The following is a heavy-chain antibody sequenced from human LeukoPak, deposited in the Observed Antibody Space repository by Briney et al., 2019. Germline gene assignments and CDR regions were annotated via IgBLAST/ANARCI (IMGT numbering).Heavy chain of an antibody. Sequence: ASVKVSCKASGYTFTSYYMHWVRQAPGQGLEWIGIINPSGGSTSYAQKFQGRVTMTRDMSTSTVYMELSRLRSDDTAVYYCARDPQTYYYGSGSYYNQYWFDPWGQGTLVTVSS. CDR1: GYTFTSYY. CDR2: INPSGGST. V-gene: IGHV1-46*01. D-gene: IGHD3-10*01. CDR3: ARDPQTYYYGSGSYYNQYWFDP. J-gene: IGHJ5*02.